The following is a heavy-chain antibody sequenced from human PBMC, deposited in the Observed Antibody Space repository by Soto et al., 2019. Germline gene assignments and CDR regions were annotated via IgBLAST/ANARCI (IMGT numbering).Heavy chain of an antibody. CDR1: GGSFSGYY. Sequence: SETLSLTCAVYGGSFSGYYWSWIRQPPGKGLEWIGEINHSGSTNYNPSLKSRVTISVDTSKNQFSLKLSSVTAADTAVYYCARGSRVAGIFKDYYYYDMDVWGQGTTVTVSS. D-gene: IGHD6-19*01. CDR3: ARGSRVAGIFKDYYYYDMDV. J-gene: IGHJ6*02. CDR2: INHSGST. V-gene: IGHV4-34*01.